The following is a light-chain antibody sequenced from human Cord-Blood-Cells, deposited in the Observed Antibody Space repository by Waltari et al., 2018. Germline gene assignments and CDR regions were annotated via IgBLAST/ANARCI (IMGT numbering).Light chain of an antibody. CDR3: QQGYSTPPFT. Sequence: DIQMTQSPSSLSASVGDRVTITCRASQSISSYLNWYQQKPGKAPKLLIYAASSLQSGVPSRFSGSGSRTYFTLTISSLQPEDFATYCCQQGYSTPPFTFGPGTKVDI. CDR2: AAS. CDR1: QSISSY. V-gene: IGKV1-39*01. J-gene: IGKJ3*01.